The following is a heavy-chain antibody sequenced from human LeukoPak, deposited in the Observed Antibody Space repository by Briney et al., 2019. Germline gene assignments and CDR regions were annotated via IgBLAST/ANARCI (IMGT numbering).Heavy chain of an antibody. CDR3: ARVIRGYSYGYYFDY. J-gene: IGHJ4*02. CDR1: GGSISSSSYY. Sequence: PSETLSLTCTVSGGSISSSSYYWGWIRQPPGKGLEWIGSIYYSGSTYYNPSLKSRVTISVDTSKNQFSLKLSSVTAADTAVYYCARVIRGYSYGYYFDYWGQGTLVTVSS. CDR2: IYYSGST. V-gene: IGHV4-39*07. D-gene: IGHD5-18*01.